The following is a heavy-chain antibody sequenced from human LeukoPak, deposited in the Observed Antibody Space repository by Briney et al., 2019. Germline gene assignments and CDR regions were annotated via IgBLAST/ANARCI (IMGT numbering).Heavy chain of an antibody. Sequence: PSETLSLTGAVSGGSISSGGYAWSWIRQPPGKGLEWIGYIYYSGSTYHNPSLKSRVTISVDTSKNQFSLKLSSVTAADTAVYYCARGGRHYYYYMDVWGKGTTVTVSS. J-gene: IGHJ6*03. CDR3: ARGGRHYYYYMDV. V-gene: IGHV4-30-4*07. D-gene: IGHD6-25*01. CDR1: GGSISSGGYA. CDR2: IYYSGST.